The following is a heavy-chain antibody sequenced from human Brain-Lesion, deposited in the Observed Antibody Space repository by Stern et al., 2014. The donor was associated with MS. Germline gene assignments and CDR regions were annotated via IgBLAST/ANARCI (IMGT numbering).Heavy chain of an antibody. V-gene: IGHV3-9*01. CDR3: AKGRSPYYYYGMDV. D-gene: IGHD3-3*01. CDR2: ISWNSDSI. CDR1: GFTFEDYG. Sequence: EVQLGEYGGGLVQPGRSLRLSCAASGFTFEDYGMHWVRQAPGKGLEWVSGISWNSDSIAYSDSVKGRFTISRDNAKHSLYLQMNSLRTEDTALYYCAKGRSPYYYYGMDVWGQGTTVTVSS. J-gene: IGHJ6*02.